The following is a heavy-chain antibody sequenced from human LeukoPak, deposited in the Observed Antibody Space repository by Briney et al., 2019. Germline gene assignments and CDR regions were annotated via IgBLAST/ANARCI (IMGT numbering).Heavy chain of an antibody. CDR3: SGSETTGYSPREWDYWYFDL. CDR1: GFTFSSYS. CDR2: ISSGSTYR. V-gene: IGHV3-21*01. D-gene: IGHD3-9*01. Sequence: GGSLRLSCAASGFTFSSYSMTWVRQAPGKGLEWVSSISSGSTYRYYADSVKGRFTISRDNAKNSLYLQMNSLRAEDTAVYYWSGSETTGYSPREWDYWYFDLWGRGTLVTVSS. J-gene: IGHJ2*01.